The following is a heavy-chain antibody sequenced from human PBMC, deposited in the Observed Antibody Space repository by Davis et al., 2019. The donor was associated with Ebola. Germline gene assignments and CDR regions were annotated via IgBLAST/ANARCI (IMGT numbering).Heavy chain of an antibody. CDR2: IYYSGST. V-gene: IGHV4-59*01. J-gene: IGHJ4*02. D-gene: IGHD1-1*01. Sequence: PSETLSLTCTVSGGPISSYYWSWIRQPPGKGLEWIGYIYYSGSTNYNPSLKSRVTISVDTSKNQFSLKLSSVTAADTAVYYCARVVRGQLDYWGQGTLVTVSS. CDR1: GGPISSYY. CDR3: ARVVRGQLDY.